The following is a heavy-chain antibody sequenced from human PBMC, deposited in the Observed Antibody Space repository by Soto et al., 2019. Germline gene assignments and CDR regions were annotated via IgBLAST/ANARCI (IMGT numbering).Heavy chain of an antibody. CDR3: AKRLAVSTTLFFDQ. D-gene: IGHD2-2*01. CDR2: LYWNDDK. CDR1: GFSINNGAVG. Sequence: QITLKESGQTLVKPTQTLTLVCTLSGFSINNGAVGVGWIRQPPGKAPEWLALLYWNDDKWYSPSLRYRLSVTKDATKKQLVLTMTHMAPMDAGTYYCAKRLAVSTTLFFDQWGQGALVTVSS. J-gene: IGHJ4*02. V-gene: IGHV2-5*01.